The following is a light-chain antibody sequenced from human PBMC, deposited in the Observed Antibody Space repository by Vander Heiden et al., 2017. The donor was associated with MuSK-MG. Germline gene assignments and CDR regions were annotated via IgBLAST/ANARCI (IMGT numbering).Light chain of an antibody. CDR3: QVWDSSSDHYVV. CDR1: NIGSKS. Sequence: SHVLTQPPPASVAPGKAARITCGGNNIGSKSVHWYQQKPGQAPVLVIYYDSDRPSGIPERFSGSNSGNTATLTISRVEAGDEADYYCQVWDSSSDHYVVFGGGTKLTVL. J-gene: IGLJ2*01. CDR2: YDS. V-gene: IGLV3-21*04.